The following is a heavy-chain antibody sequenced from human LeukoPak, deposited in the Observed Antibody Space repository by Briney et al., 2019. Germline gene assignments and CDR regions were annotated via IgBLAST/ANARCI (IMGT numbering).Heavy chain of an antibody. CDR1: GGSISSYY. CDR3: ARDPDYYDSSGHDY. D-gene: IGHD3-22*01. Sequence: SETLSLTCTVSGGSISSYYWSWIRQPAGKGLEWIGRIYTSGSTNYNPSLKSRVTMSVDTSKNQFSLELSSVTAADTAVYYCARDPDYYDSSGHDYWGQGTLVTVSS. CDR2: IYTSGST. J-gene: IGHJ4*02. V-gene: IGHV4-4*07.